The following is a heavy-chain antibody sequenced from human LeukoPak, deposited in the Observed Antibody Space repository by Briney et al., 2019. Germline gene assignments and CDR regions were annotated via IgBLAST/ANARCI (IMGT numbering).Heavy chain of an antibody. V-gene: IGHV3-30*02. CDR1: GFTFSSYG. D-gene: IGHD5-12*01. CDR2: IRYDGSNK. CDR3: AREEYSGYDRNWFGP. J-gene: IGHJ5*02. Sequence: GGSLRLSCAASGFTFSSYGMHWVRQAPGKGLEWVAFIRYDGSNKYYADSVKGRFTISRDNSKNTLYLQMNSLRAEDTAVYYCAREEYSGYDRNWFGPWGQGTLVTVSS.